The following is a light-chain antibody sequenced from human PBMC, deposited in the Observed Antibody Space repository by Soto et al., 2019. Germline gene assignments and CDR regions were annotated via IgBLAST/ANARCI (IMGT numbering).Light chain of an antibody. J-gene: IGKJ1*01. CDR1: QSLSTS. Sequence: EIVLTQSPATLSLSPGERATLSCRASQSLSTSLVWYQQKPGQAPRLLIDGASSRATGIPGRFSGSGSGTEFTLTISSLQSEDFAVYYCQQFRNWPRTFGQGTKVDIK. CDR3: QQFRNWPRT. CDR2: GAS. V-gene: IGKV3-11*01.